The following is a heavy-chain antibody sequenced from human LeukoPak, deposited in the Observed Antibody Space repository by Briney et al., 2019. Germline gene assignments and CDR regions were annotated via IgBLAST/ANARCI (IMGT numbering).Heavy chain of an antibody. J-gene: IGHJ4*02. V-gene: IGHV4-39*07. CDR1: GGSISSSSYY. CDR3: ARVFSLYYDSSGPYPQGPPDY. CDR2: IYYSGST. D-gene: IGHD3-22*01. Sequence: PSETLSLTCTVSGGSISSSSYYWGWIRQPPGKGLEWIGSIYYSGSTYYNPSLKSRVTISVDTSKNQFSLKLSSVTAADTAVYYCARVFSLYYDSSGPYPQGPPDYWGPGTLVTVSS.